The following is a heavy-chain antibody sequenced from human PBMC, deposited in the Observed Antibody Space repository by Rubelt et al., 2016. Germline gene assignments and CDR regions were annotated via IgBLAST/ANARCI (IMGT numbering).Heavy chain of an antibody. CDR1: GYTFTSYG. CDR3: ARVSGTTNNWFDP. D-gene: IGHD1-1*01. Sequence: QVQLVQSGAEVKKPGASVKVSCKASGYTFTSYGISWVRQAPGQGLEWMGWISAYNGNTNYAQKVQSRATMTTDTTTSTAYMGLRSRGSDDTAVYYCARVSGTTNNWFDPWGQGTLVTVSS. CDR2: ISAYNGNT. V-gene: IGHV1-18*01. J-gene: IGHJ5*02.